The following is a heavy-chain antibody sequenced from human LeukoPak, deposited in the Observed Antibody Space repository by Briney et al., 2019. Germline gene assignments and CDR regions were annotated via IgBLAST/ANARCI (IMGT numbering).Heavy chain of an antibody. J-gene: IGHJ3*02. V-gene: IGHV1-8*01. CDR2: MNPNSGNT. Sequence: ASVKVSCKASGYTFASYDINWVRQATGQGLEWMGWMNPNSGNTGYAQKFQGRVTMTRNTSISTAYMELSSLRSEDTAVYYCARGDMIVVVIHDAFDIWGQGTMVTVSS. D-gene: IGHD3-22*01. CDR1: GYTFASYD. CDR3: ARGDMIVVVIHDAFDI.